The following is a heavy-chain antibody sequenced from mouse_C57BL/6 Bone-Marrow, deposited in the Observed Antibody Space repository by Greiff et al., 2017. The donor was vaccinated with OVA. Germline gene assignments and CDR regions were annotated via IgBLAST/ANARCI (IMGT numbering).Heavy chain of an antibody. D-gene: IGHD3-1*01. CDR2: ISSAGSYN. J-gene: IGHJ3*01. V-gene: IGHV5-6*01. CDR3: ARPGFFAY. CDR1: GFTFSSYG. Sequence: EVKLVESGGDLVTPGGSLTLSCAASGFTFSSYGMSWVRQTPDQRLEWVATISSAGSYNYYPDSVKERFTISRDNAKNTLYLQMSSLKSEGTAMYYCARPGFFAYWGQGTLVTVSA.